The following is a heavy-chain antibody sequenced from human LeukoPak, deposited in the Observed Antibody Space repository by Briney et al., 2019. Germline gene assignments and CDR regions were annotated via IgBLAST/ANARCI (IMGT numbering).Heavy chain of an antibody. CDR1: GFTFSDYY. Sequence: GGSLRLSCAASGFTFSDYYMSWIRQAPGKGLEWVSSISSSGSHTYHADSVKGRFTISRDNAKNSLYLQMNSLRADDTAVYYCAGGGITTVDYWGQGSLVTVSS. CDR2: ISSSGSHT. CDR3: AGGGITTVDY. J-gene: IGHJ4*02. D-gene: IGHD3-22*01. V-gene: IGHV3-11*06.